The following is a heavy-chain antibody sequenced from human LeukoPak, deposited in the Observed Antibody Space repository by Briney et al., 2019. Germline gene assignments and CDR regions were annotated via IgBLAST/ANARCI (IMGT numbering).Heavy chain of an antibody. CDR1: GYTFTSYD. D-gene: IGHD3-22*01. J-gene: IGHJ3*02. Sequence: ASVKVSCKASGYTFTSYDINWVRQATGQGLEWMGWMNPNSGNTGYAQKFQGRVTMTRNTSISTAYMELSSLRSEDTAVYYCASFREGGSCYSHAFDIWGQGTMVTVSS. CDR3: ASFREGGSCYSHAFDI. V-gene: IGHV1-8*01. CDR2: MNPNSGNT.